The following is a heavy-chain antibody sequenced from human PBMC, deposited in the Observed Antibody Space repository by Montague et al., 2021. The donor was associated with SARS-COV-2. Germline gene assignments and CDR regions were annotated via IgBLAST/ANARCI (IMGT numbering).Heavy chain of an antibody. D-gene: IGHD4-17*01. CDR2: IYSSGST. V-gene: IGHV4-61*02. CDR1: GGSIRSGSYD. CDR3: ARDYGDYSYYYGLDV. J-gene: IGHJ6*02. Sequence: TLSLTCTVSGGSIRSGSYDWSWIRQPAGKGLVWIGRIYSSGSTNYNPSLKIRVTMSVDTSKNQFSLKVSYVTAADTALYYCARDYGDYSYYYGLDVWGQGTTVTVPS.